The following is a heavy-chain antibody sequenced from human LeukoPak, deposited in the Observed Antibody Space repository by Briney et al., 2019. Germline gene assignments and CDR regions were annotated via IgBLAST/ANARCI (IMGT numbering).Heavy chain of an antibody. CDR2: IYYSGST. Sequence: SETLSLTCTVSGGSISSGDYYWSWIRQPPGKGLEWIGYIYYSGSTYYNPSLKSRVTISVDTSKNQFSLKLSSVTAADTAVYYCARARGSFEGAFDIWGQGPMVTVSS. CDR3: ARARGSFEGAFDI. D-gene: IGHD1-26*01. J-gene: IGHJ3*02. V-gene: IGHV4-30-4*08. CDR1: GGSISSGDYY.